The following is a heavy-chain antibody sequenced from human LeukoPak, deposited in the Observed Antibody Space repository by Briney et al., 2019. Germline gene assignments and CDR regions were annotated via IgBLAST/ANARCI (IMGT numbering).Heavy chain of an antibody. CDR1: GGTFSSYA. J-gene: IGHJ4*02. D-gene: IGHD1-26*01. CDR2: IIPIFGTA. Sequence: SVRVSCKASGGTFSSYAISWVRQAPGQGLEWMGGIIPIFGTANYAQKFQGRVTITADESTSTAYMELSSLRSEDTAVYYCAGPSAGLVGALPWVLDYWGQGTLVTVSS. V-gene: IGHV1-69*13. CDR3: AGPSAGLVGALPWVLDY.